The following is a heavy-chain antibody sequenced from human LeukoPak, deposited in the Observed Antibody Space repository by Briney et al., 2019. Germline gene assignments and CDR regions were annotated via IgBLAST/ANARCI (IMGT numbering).Heavy chain of an antibody. V-gene: IGHV3-15*01. J-gene: IGHJ3*02. CDR2: IKTKTDGGTT. CDR1: GFNFRAYW. CDR3: RGAFDI. Sequence: GGSLRLSCTTSGFNFRAYWMGWVRQAPGKGLEWVGRIKTKTDGGTTDYAAPVKGRFTISRDDSKNTLYLQMNSLKIEDTAVYYCRGAFDIWGQGTMVTVSS.